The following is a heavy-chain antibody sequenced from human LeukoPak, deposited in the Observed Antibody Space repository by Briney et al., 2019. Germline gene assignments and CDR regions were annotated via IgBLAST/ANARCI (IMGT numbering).Heavy chain of an antibody. CDR3: LGDSREWHQPLDY. D-gene: IGHD3-3*01. CDR1: EFSFSNYW. Sequence: GGSLRLSCTASEFSFSNYWMHWVRQAPRKGLVWVSRINSDGSTTIYAVSVKGLFTISRDIDKHALYLHMHSLRAGDTAVLYCLGDSREWHQPLDYWGQGTLVTVSS. J-gene: IGHJ4*02. CDR2: INSDGSTT. V-gene: IGHV3-74*01.